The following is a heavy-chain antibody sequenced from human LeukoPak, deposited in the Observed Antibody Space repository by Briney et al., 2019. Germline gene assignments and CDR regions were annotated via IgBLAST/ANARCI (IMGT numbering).Heavy chain of an antibody. Sequence: GGSLRLSCAVSGLTFSSSWMDWVRQAPGKGLEWVASINPDGNKKYSADSVKGRFTISRDNSKNTMYLQINSLRAEDTAVYYCARDRHCANGVCHSPPGMDVWGQGTTVTVSS. V-gene: IGHV3-7*01. CDR1: GLTFSSSW. D-gene: IGHD2-8*01. J-gene: IGHJ6*02. CDR2: INPDGNKK. CDR3: ARDRHCANGVCHSPPGMDV.